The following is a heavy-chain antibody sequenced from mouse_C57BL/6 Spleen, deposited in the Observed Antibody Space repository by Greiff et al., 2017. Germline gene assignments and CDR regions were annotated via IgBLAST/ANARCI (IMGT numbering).Heavy chain of an antibody. J-gene: IGHJ3*01. CDR1: GYTFTEYT. D-gene: IGHD1-1*01. CDR2: FYPGSGSI. CDR3: AGHEGLNYGTWFAY. Sequence: VQRVESGAELVKPGASVKLSCKASGYTFTEYTIHWVKQRSGQGLEWIGWFYPGSGSIKYNEKFKDKATLTADKSSSTVYMELSRLTSEDSAVYFCAGHEGLNYGTWFAYWGQGTLVTVSA. V-gene: IGHV1-62-2*01.